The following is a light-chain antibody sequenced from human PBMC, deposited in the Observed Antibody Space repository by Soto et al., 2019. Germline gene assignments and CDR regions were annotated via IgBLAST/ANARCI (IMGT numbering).Light chain of an antibody. V-gene: IGLV2-14*01. J-gene: IGLJ1*01. CDR1: SSDVGGYNY. CDR3: SSSTSSYIYV. CDR2: EVS. Sequence: QSRLTHPACLSLSPGHSITISCTGSSSDVGGYNYVSWYQQYPGKAPSLMIYEVSNRPSGVSDRFSGSKSGNTASLTISGLQAEDEADYYCSSSTSSYIYVFGTGPKVTVL.